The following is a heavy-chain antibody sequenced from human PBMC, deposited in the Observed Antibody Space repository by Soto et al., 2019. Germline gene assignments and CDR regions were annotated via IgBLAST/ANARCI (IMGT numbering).Heavy chain of an antibody. CDR3: ARESIAVAGIFDY. V-gene: IGHV4-59*01. CDR1: GGSISSYY. D-gene: IGHD6-19*01. J-gene: IGHJ4*02. Sequence: SETLSLTCTVSGGSISSYYWSWIRQPPGKGLEWIGYIYYSGSTNYNPSLKSRVTISVDTSKNQFSLKLSSVTAADTAVYYCARESIAVAGIFDYWGQGTLVTVS. CDR2: IYYSGST.